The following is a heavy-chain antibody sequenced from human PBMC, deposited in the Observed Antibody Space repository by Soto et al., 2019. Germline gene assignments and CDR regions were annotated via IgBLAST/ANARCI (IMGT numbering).Heavy chain of an antibody. J-gene: IGHJ4*02. CDR3: ARETRAYGIDY. V-gene: IGHV3-30-3*01. Sequence: QVHLVESGGGMVQPGKSLRLSCAASGFTFSGYAMHWVRQAPGKGLEWVAVISYDGSTQYYAESVKGRFTISRDNSNNTLYLHISSLSAEDTAVYNCARETRAYGIDYWGQGTLVIVS. CDR1: GFTFSGYA. CDR2: ISYDGSTQ. D-gene: IGHD4-17*01.